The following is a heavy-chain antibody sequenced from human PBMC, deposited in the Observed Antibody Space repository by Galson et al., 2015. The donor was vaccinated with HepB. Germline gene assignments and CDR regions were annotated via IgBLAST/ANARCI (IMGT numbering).Heavy chain of an antibody. D-gene: IGHD6-13*01. CDR3: TTDVLYSTFWSWFNP. CDR2: IKSKTDGGTT. V-gene: IGHV3-15*01. CDR1: GFIFSNYW. J-gene: IGHJ5*02. Sequence: SLRLSCAASGFIFSNYWMHWVRQAPGKGLEWVGHIKSKTDGGTTDYAAPVKGRFTISRNDSKNTLYLQMNGLKTDDTAGYYCTTDVLYSTFWSWFNPWGQGTLVTVSS.